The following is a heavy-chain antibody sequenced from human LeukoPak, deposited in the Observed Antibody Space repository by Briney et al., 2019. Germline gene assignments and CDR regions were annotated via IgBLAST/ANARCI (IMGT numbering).Heavy chain of an antibody. CDR2: IIPIFGTA. CDR3: ARGLGGYSGYDPPGY. Sequence: SVKVSCKASGGTFSSYAISWVRQAPGQGLEWMGRIIPIFGTANYAQKFQGRVTITTDESTSTAYMELSSLRSEDTAVYHCARGLGGYSGYDPPGYWGQGTLVTVSS. D-gene: IGHD5-12*01. CDR1: GGTFSSYA. J-gene: IGHJ4*02. V-gene: IGHV1-69*05.